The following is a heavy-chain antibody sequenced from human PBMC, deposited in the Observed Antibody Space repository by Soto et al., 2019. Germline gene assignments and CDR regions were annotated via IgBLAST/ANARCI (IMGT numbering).Heavy chain of an antibody. V-gene: IGHV4-4*02. CDR2: IYHSGST. Sequence: QVQLQESGPGLVKPSGTLSLTCAVSGGSISSSNWWSWVRQPPGKGLEWRGEIYHSGSTNYHPSLKRRVTISVDKSKNQFSLKLSSVTAADTAVYYCARAGATSSGWYRDDLGLWGQGTMVNVSS. J-gene: IGHJ3*01. CDR1: GGSISSSNW. D-gene: IGHD6-19*01. CDR3: ARAGATSSGWYRDDLGL.